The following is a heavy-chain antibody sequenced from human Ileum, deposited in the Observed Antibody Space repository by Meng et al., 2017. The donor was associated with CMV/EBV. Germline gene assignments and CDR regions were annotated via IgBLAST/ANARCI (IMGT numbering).Heavy chain of an antibody. CDR3: ASTGPLYGLYFCY. Sequence: GGSLRLSCAASGSSFSNSWMIWVRRAPGKGLEWVAKTNEDGSDKYYVDSVKGRFTIFRDNAKNSVYLQMNSLRAEDTAVYYCASTGPLYGLYFCYWGQGTLVTGSS. D-gene: IGHD2-8*01. CDR2: TNEDGSDK. J-gene: IGHJ4*02. V-gene: IGHV3-7*01. CDR1: GSSFSNSW.